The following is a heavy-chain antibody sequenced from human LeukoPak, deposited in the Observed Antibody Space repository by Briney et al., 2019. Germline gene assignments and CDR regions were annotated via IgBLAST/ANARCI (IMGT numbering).Heavy chain of an antibody. V-gene: IGHV4-59*01. CDR1: GGSINSNY. CDR3: ALYRSSREYYYYYMDV. Sequence: SETLSLTCTVSGGSINSNYWSWIRQPPGKGLEWIGYIYYSGSTNYNPSLQNRVTISVDTSKNQFSLRLRSVTAADTAVYYCALYRSSREYYYYYMDVWGKGTTVTVSS. J-gene: IGHJ6*03. D-gene: IGHD6-13*01. CDR2: IYYSGST.